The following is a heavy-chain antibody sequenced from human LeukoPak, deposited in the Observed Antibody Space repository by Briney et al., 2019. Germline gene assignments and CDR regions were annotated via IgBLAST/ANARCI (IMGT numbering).Heavy chain of an antibody. Sequence: SETLSLTGTDSGGSIRSYYWSWIRQPPGKGLEWIGYIYYSGSTNYNPSLKSRVTISVDTSKNQFSLKLSSVTAADTAVYYCARGIWELPLDYWGQGTLVTVSS. V-gene: IGHV4-59*01. J-gene: IGHJ4*02. CDR3: ARGIWELPLDY. CDR1: GGSIRSYY. D-gene: IGHD1-26*01. CDR2: IYYSGST.